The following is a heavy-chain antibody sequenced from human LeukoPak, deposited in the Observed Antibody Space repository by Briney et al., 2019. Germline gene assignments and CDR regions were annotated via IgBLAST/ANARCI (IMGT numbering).Heavy chain of an antibody. J-gene: IGHJ6*02. D-gene: IGHD2-15*01. Sequence: SETLSLTCAVYGGSFSGYYWSWIRQPPGKGLEWIGEINHGGSTNYNPSLKSRVTISVDTSKNQFSLKLSSVTAADTAVYYCARGRVVVVVAATPGYYYGMDVWGQGTTVTVSS. V-gene: IGHV4-34*01. CDR2: INHGGST. CDR3: ARGRVVVVVAATPGYYYGMDV. CDR1: GGSFSGYY.